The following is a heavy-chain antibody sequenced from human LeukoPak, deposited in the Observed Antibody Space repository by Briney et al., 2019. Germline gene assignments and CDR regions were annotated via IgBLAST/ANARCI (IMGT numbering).Heavy chain of an antibody. CDR2: IYYSGST. Sequence: PSETLSLTCTVSGGSISSYYWSWIRQPPGKGLEWIGYIYYSGSTNYNPSLKSRVTISVDTSKNQFSLKLSSVTAADTAVYYCARDSRYDRASDIWGQGTMVTVSS. D-gene: IGHD1-14*01. J-gene: IGHJ3*02. CDR3: ARDSRYDRASDI. V-gene: IGHV4-59*01. CDR1: GGSISSYY.